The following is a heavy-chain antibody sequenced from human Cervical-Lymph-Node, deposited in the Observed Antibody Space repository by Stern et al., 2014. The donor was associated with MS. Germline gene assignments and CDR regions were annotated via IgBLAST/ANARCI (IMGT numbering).Heavy chain of an antibody. Sequence: EVQLVESGGRLLQPGGSLRLSCAASGFIFSDFAMTWVRQAPGQGLEWVSSISGSGGNTFYADSVKGRFTIARDQSKSTLYLQMNSLRAEDTALYYCAKGVRVTGAGYGVDAWGQGATVIVTS. CDR1: GFIFSDFA. V-gene: IGHV3-23*04. CDR2: ISGSGGNT. D-gene: IGHD2-21*02. CDR3: AKGVRVTGAGYGVDA. J-gene: IGHJ6*02.